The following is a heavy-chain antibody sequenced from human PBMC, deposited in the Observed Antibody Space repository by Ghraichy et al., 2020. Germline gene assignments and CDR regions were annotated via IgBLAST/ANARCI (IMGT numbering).Heavy chain of an antibody. CDR3: ARDPFDM. CDR2: VKEDGSES. V-gene: IGHV3-7*03. CDR1: GFTGRIYW. Sequence: AASGFTGRIYWMSGGRQAPGKRLEWVATVKEDGSESYYVDSVKGRFTLSRDNAKNSLYLQLNSLRAEDTAVYYCARDPFDMWGQGTMVTVSS. J-gene: IGHJ3*02.